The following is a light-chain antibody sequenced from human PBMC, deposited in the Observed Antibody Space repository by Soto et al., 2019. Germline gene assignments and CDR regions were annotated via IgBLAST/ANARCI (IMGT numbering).Light chain of an antibody. Sequence: EIVMTQSPATLSVSPGERATLSCRASQSVSSNLAWYQQKPGQAPRLLIYGVSTRATGIPARFSGSGSGTEFTLTIGSLQSEDFAVYYCQQYGSSPPWTFGQGTKVDIK. CDR2: GVS. V-gene: IGKV3-15*01. CDR3: QQYGSSPPWT. CDR1: QSVSSN. J-gene: IGKJ1*01.